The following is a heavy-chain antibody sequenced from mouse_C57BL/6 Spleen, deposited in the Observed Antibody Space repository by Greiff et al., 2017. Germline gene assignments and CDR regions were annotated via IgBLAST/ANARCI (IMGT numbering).Heavy chain of an antibody. CDR2: ISSGGSTI. Sequence: EVKLMESGGGLVKPGGSLKLSCAASGFPFSDYGMHWVRQAPEKGLEWVAYISSGGSTIYYADTVKGRFTISRDNAKNTLFLQMTSLRSEDTAMYYCARTNGNCYFDYWGQGTTLTVSS. CDR1: GFPFSDYG. V-gene: IGHV5-17*01. D-gene: IGHD2-1*01. CDR3: ARTNGNCYFDY. J-gene: IGHJ2*01.